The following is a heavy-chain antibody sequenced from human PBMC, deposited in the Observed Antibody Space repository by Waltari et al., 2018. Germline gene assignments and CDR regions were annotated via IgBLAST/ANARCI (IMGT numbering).Heavy chain of an antibody. CDR1: GFPLSSYA. Sequence: QVQLVESGGGVVQPGRSLRLSCEASGFPLSSYAFHWVRQAPGKGLEWVAVISDDGNYKYYADSVEGRVTVSRDSSKNTLYLQMDNLRPEDTAIYHCVRNSGSFLDYWYINLWGRGTLVTVSS. J-gene: IGHJ2*01. CDR2: ISDDGNYK. CDR3: VRNSGSFLDYWYINL. V-gene: IGHV3-30*01. D-gene: IGHD1-26*01.